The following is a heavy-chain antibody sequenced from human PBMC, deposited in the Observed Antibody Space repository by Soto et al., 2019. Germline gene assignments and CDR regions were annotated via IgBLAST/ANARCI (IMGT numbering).Heavy chain of an antibody. J-gene: IGHJ4*02. D-gene: IGHD5-18*01. CDR1: GGSFSRYY. CDR3: RAHAIHKYFDW. V-gene: IGHV4-34*01. CDR2: INHSGST. Sequence: SETLSLTCAVYGGSFSRYYWSWIRQPPGKGLEWIGEINHSGSTNYNPSLKSRVTISVDTSKNQFSLKLSSVTAADTAVYYCRAHAIHKYFDWWGQGTLVTVSS.